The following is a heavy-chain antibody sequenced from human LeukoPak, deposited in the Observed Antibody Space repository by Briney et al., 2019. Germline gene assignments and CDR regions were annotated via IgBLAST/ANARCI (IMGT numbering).Heavy chain of an antibody. CDR3: AKDLPKITIFGAFQH. D-gene: IGHD3-3*01. J-gene: IGHJ1*01. CDR2: ISSSGGST. Sequence: GGSLRLSCAASGFTFSSYVMSRVRQAPGKGLEWVSTISSSGGSTYYADSVRGRFTISRDNSKNMLYLHMNSLRAEDTAVYSCAKDLPKITIFGAFQHWGQGSLVTVSS. V-gene: IGHV3-23*01. CDR1: GFTFSSYV.